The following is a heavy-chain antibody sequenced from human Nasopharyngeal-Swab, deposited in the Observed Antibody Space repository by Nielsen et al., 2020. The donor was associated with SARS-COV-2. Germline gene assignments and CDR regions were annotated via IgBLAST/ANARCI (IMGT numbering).Heavy chain of an antibody. V-gene: IGHV1-46*01. CDR3: AREEVGPYDFWSGYYSMVDY. D-gene: IGHD3-3*01. CDR1: GYTFTSYY. J-gene: IGHJ4*02. CDR2: INPSGGST. Sequence: ASVKVSCKASGYTFTSYYMHWVRQAPGQGLEWMGIINPSGGSTSYAQKFQGRVTMTRDTSTSTVYMELSSLRSEDTAVYYCAREEVGPYDFWSGYYSMVDYWSQGTLVTVSS.